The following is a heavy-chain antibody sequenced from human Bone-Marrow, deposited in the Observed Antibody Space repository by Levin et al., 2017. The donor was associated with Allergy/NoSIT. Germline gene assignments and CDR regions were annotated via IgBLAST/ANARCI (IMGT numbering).Heavy chain of an antibody. CDR1: GFAFNAYG. CDR3: ARHTGGNIPTRRYWYFDL. CDR2: ISYDGSSE. V-gene: IGHV3-30-3*01. D-gene: IGHD2-2*02. Sequence: GGSLRLSCAASGFAFNAYGMHWVRQAPGKGLEWVAVISYDGSSEYYGDSVKGRITISRDYSNNTLYLQMNSLRPEDKAVYYCARHTGGNIPTRRYWYFDLWGRGTQVTVSS. J-gene: IGHJ2*01.